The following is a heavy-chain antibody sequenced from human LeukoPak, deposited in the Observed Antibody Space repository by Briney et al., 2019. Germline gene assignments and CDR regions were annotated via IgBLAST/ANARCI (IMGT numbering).Heavy chain of an antibody. Sequence: PSETLSLTCAVSGGSISSGGYSWSWIRQPPGKGLEWIGYIYYSGSTYYNPSLKSRVTISVDTSKNQFSLKLSSVTAADTAVYYCARDSTYGGYTGFDYWGQGTLVTVSS. V-gene: IGHV4-30-4*07. D-gene: IGHD5-12*01. CDR3: ARDSTYGGYTGFDY. J-gene: IGHJ4*02. CDR2: IYYSGST. CDR1: GGSISSGGYS.